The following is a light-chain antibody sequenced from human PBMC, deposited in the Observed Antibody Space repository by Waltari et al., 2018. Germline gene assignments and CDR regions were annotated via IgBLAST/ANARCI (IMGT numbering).Light chain of an antibody. CDR1: QSVSSY. J-gene: IGKJ4*01. V-gene: IGKV3-15*01. CDR2: AAS. Sequence: EVVMKQSPTTLSVSPGERATLSCRASQSVSSYLAWYQQKPGQAPRLLIYAASTRATGVPARFSGSGSGTEFTLTISSLQSEDFAVYYCQQYSNWPPLTFGGGTKVEIK. CDR3: QQYSNWPPLT.